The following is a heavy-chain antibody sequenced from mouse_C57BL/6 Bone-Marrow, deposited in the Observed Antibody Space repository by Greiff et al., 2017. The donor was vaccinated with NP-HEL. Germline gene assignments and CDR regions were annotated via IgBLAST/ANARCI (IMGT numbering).Heavy chain of an antibody. V-gene: IGHV1-82*01. D-gene: IGHD1-1*01. J-gene: IGHJ2*01. CDR3: PLGATTPLDY. Sequence: QVQLQQSGPELVKPGASVKISCKASGYAFSSSWMNWVKQRPGKGLEWIGRIYPGDGDTNYNGKFKGKATLTADKSSSTAYMQLSSLTSEDSAVYFCPLGATTPLDYWGQGTTLTVSS. CDR2: IYPGDGDT. CDR1: GYAFSSSW.